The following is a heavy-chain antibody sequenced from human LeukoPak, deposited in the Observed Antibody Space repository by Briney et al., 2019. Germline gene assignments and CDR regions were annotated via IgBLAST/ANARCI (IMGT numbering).Heavy chain of an antibody. D-gene: IGHD2-15*01. CDR3: TIGYCSGGSCYGYYFDY. V-gene: IGHV3-33*01. CDR1: GFAFSSYG. J-gene: IGHJ4*02. Sequence: AGSLRLSCAASGFAFSSYGMHWVRQAPGKGLEWVAVIWYDGSNKYYADSVKGRFTISRDNSKNTLYLQMNSLKTEDTAVYYCTIGYCSGGSCYGYYFDYWGQGTLVTVSS. CDR2: IWYDGSNK.